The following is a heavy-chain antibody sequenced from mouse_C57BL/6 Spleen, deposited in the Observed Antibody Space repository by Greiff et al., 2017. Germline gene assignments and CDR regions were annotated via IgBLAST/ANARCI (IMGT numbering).Heavy chain of an antibody. CDR1: GYAFSSSW. CDR2: IYPGDGDT. D-gene: IGHD2-4*01. V-gene: IGHV1-82*01. Sequence: QVQLQQSGPELVKPGASVKISCKASGYAFSSSWMNWVKQRPGKGLEWIGRIYPGDGDTNYNGKFKGKATLTADKSSSTAYMQLSSLTSEDSAVYFCARYDYDGLAMDYWGQGTSVTVSS. CDR3: ARYDYDGLAMDY. J-gene: IGHJ4*01.